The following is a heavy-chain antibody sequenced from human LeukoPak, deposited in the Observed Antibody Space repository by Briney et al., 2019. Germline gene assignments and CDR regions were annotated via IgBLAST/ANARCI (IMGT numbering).Heavy chain of an antibody. J-gene: IGHJ3*02. Sequence: ASVKVSCKASGYTFTRYYMHWVRQAPGQGLEWMGWINPNSGGTNYAQKFQGRVTMTRDTSISTAYMELSRLRPDDTAVYYCAITNDLDAFDIWGQGTMVTVSS. CDR1: GYTFTRYY. CDR3: AITNDLDAFDI. CDR2: INPNSGGT. V-gene: IGHV1-2*02.